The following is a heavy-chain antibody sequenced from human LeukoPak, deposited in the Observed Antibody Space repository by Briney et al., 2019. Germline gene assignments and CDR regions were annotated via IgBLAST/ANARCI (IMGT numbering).Heavy chain of an antibody. CDR1: GYSFSTHW. CDR2: INPSGGFT. D-gene: IGHD6-19*01. CDR3: ASGYSSEVGEIDY. Sequence: GASVKVSCKASGYSFSTHWMHWVRQAPGQGLEWMGIINPSGGFTSYAQKLQGRVTVTRDMSTSTVYMELSNLRSEDTAVYYCASGYSSEVGEIDYWGQGTLVTVSS. J-gene: IGHJ4*02. V-gene: IGHV1-46*01.